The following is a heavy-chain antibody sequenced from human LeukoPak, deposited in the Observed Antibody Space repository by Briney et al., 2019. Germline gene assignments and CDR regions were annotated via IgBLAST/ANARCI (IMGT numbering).Heavy chain of an antibody. Sequence: GSLRLSCAASEVTASSNYMSWVRQAPGKGLEWIGSIYYSGSTYYNPSLKSRVTISVDTSKNQFSLKLSSVTAADTAVYYCARVRLYYDFWSGYSTSHWFDPWGQGTLVTVSS. D-gene: IGHD3-3*01. J-gene: IGHJ5*02. CDR3: ARVRLYYDFWSGYSTSHWFDP. CDR1: EVTASSNY. CDR2: IYYSGST. V-gene: IGHV4-39*07.